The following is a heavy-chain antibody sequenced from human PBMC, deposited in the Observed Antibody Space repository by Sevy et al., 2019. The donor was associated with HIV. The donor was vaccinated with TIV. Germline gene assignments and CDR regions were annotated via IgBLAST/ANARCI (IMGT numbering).Heavy chain of an antibody. V-gene: IGHV3-66*01. CDR1: GFTVSSNY. CDR2: IYSGGYT. J-gene: IGHJ4*02. Sequence: GESLKISCAASGFTVSSNYMSWVRQAPGKGLEWVSVIYSGGYTYYADSVKGRITISRDNSKNTLYLQMSSLRVEDTAVYYCARGNDFWLLGPLDYWGQGTLVTVSS. D-gene: IGHD3-3*01. CDR3: ARGNDFWLLGPLDY.